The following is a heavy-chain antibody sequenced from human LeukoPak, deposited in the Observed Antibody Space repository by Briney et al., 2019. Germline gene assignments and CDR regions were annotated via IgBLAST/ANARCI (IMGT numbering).Heavy chain of an antibody. V-gene: IGHV1-46*01. CDR1: GYTFSSYY. Sequence: ASVKVSCKASGYTFSSYYMHWVRQAPGQGLEWVGLINPTGDSTNYAQNFRGRVTMTRDTSTSTVYMDRSSLRSEDTAVYYCAREASGGYFDYWGQGTLVTVSS. CDR3: AREASGGYFDY. D-gene: IGHD4-23*01. CDR2: INPTGDST. J-gene: IGHJ4*02.